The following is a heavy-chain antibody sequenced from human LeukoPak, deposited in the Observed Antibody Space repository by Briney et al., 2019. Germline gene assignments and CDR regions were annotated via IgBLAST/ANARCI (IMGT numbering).Heavy chain of an antibody. J-gene: IGHJ3*02. D-gene: IGHD3-9*01. CDR1: GFTFSSYW. CDR3: ASGHFDWLLNLGYDAFDI. Sequence: GGSLRLSCAASGFTFSSYWMSWVRQAPGKGLEWVANIKQDGSEKYYVDSVKGRFTISRDNAKNSLYLQMNSLRAEDTAVYYCASGHFDWLLNLGYDAFDIWGQGTMVTVSS. CDR2: IKQDGSEK. V-gene: IGHV3-7*01.